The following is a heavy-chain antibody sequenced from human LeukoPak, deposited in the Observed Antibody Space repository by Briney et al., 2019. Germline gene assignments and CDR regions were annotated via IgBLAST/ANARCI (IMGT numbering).Heavy chain of an antibody. D-gene: IGHD2-21*01. V-gene: IGHV3-23*01. J-gene: IGHJ4*02. CDR3: ADLGYLFD. Sequence: GGSLRLSCAASGFTFNNYDMNWVRQAPGKGLEWVSAISNSGGGTYYADSVKGRFTISRDNSKNTLYLQMNSLRVEDTAVYYCADLGYLFDWGQGTLVTVSS. CDR2: ISNSGGGT. CDR1: GFTFNNYD.